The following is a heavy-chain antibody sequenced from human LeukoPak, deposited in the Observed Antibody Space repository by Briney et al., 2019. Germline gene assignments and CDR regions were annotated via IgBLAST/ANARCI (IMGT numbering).Heavy chain of an antibody. CDR2: INPNSGGA. V-gene: IGHV1-2*02. J-gene: IGHJ4*02. Sequence: ASVKVSCKASGYTFTGYYMHWVRQAPGQGLEWMGWINPNSGGANYAQKFQGRVTMTRDTSISTAYMELSRLTSDDTAVHYCASRSSTVATFPFHYWGQGTLVTVSS. CDR3: ASRSSTVATFPFHY. D-gene: IGHD4-17*01. CDR1: GYTFTGYY.